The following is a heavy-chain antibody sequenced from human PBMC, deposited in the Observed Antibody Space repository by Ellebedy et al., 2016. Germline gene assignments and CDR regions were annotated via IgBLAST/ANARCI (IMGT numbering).Heavy chain of an antibody. CDR1: GFTFSSYW. V-gene: IGHV3-7*03. CDR2: IKQDGSEK. J-gene: IGHJ6*02. D-gene: IGHD1-7*01. Sequence: GGSLRLSCAASGFTFSSYWMSWVRQAPGKGLEWVANIKQDGSEKYYVDSVKGRFTISRDNAKNSLYLQMNSLRAEDTDVYYCARDTGGFGYNWNYVPYYYGMDVWGQGTTVTVSS. CDR3: ARDTGGFGYNWNYVPYYYGMDV.